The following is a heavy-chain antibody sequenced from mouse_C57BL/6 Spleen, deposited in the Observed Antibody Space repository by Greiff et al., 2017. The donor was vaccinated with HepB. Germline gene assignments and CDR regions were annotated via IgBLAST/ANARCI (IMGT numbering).Heavy chain of an antibody. CDR3: ARSRPLRYWDAMDY. J-gene: IGHJ4*01. CDR2: IDPSDSET. D-gene: IGHD1-1*01. CDR1: GYTFTSYW. V-gene: IGHV1-52*01. Sequence: QVQLQQPGAELVRPGSSVKLSCKASGYTFTSYWMHWVKQRPIQGLEWIGNIDPSDSETHYNQKFKDKATLTVDKSSSTAYMQLSSRTSEDSAVYYCARSRPLRYWDAMDYWGQGTSVTVSS.